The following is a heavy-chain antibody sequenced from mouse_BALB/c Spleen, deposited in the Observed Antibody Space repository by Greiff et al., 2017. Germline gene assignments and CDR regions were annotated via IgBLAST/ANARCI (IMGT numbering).Heavy chain of an antibody. Sequence: QLQQSGAELMKPGASVKISCKATGYTFSSYWIEWVKQRPGHGLEWIGEILPGSGSTNYNEKFKGKATFTADTSSNTAYMQLSSLTSEDSAVYYCARGGLRRGAWFAYWGQGTLVTVSA. V-gene: IGHV1-9*01. CDR1: GYTFSSYW. D-gene: IGHD2-4*01. CDR3: ARGGLRRGAWFAY. CDR2: ILPGSGST. J-gene: IGHJ3*01.